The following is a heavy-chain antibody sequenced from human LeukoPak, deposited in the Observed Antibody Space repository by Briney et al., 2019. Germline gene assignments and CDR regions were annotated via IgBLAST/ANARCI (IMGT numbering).Heavy chain of an antibody. CDR3: ARVRSTVTIARGFDI. CDR2: IKQDGSEK. Sequence: GGSLRLSCAASGVTFSTYWMTWGRQAPGKGLEWVANIKQDGSEKYSVDSVKGRFTISRENAKNSLYLQMNSLRAEDTAVYYCARVRSTVTIARGFDIWGQGTMVTVSS. CDR1: GVTFSTYW. D-gene: IGHD4-17*01. J-gene: IGHJ3*02. V-gene: IGHV3-7*03.